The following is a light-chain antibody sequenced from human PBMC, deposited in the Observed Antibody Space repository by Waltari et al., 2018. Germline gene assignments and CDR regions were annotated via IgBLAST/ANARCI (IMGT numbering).Light chain of an antibody. V-gene: IGKV4-1*01. CDR2: WAS. CDR1: WGLLYSSMNKHY. J-gene: IGKJ1*01. Sequence: DIVMTQSPDSLAVSLGDRATINCKSSWGLLYSSMNKHYLAWYQKKPGQPPKLLIYWASSRESGVPARFSASGSGTDFTLTISSLQAEDVAVYYCQQYYSTPRTFGQGTKVEIK. CDR3: QQYYSTPRT.